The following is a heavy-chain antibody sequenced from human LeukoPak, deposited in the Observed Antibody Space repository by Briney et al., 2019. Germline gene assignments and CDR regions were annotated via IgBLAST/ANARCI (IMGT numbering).Heavy chain of an antibody. CDR3: ARDIGEWFGERWAFDDY. J-gene: IGHJ4*02. D-gene: IGHD3-10*01. CDR1: GFTFSTYS. CDR2: ISSSGSYI. V-gene: IGHV3-21*01. Sequence: PGGSLRLSCAASGFTFSTYSMNWVRQAPGKGPEWVSSISSSGSYIYYADSVKGRFTISRDNAKNSLYLQMNSLRAEDTAVYYCARDIGEWFGERWAFDDYWGQGTLVTVSS.